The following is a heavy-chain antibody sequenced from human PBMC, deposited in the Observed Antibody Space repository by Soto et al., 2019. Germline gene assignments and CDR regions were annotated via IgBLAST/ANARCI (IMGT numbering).Heavy chain of an antibody. V-gene: IGHV3-23*01. CDR3: AKDQVAVAVDFDY. D-gene: IGHD6-19*01. Sequence: EVQLLESGGGLVQPGGSLRLSCAASGFTFSSYAMSWVRQAPGKGLEWVSATSGSGGSTYYADSVKGRFTISRDNSKNPLYLQRNSLRAEDTAVYYCAKDQVAVAVDFDYWGQGTLVTVSS. CDR1: GFTFSSYA. CDR2: TSGSGGST. J-gene: IGHJ4*02.